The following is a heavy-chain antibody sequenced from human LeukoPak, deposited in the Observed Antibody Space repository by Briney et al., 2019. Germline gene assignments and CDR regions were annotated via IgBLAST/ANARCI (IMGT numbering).Heavy chain of an antibody. CDR3: AREGIAVAGPFDY. Sequence: PGGSLRLSCAASGFTFSSYAMHWVRQAPGKGLEYVSAISSNGGSTYYANSVKGRFTISRDNSKNTLYLQMGSLRAEDMAVYYCAREGIAVAGPFDYWGQGTLVTASS. D-gene: IGHD6-19*01. CDR2: ISSNGGST. CDR1: GFTFSSYA. V-gene: IGHV3-64*01. J-gene: IGHJ4*02.